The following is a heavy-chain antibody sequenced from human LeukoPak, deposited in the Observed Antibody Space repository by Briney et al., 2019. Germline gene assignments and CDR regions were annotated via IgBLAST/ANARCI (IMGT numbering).Heavy chain of an antibody. CDR1: GGSISSNAYY. CDR3: AYSGSYGHLGY. D-gene: IGHD1-26*01. J-gene: IGHJ4*02. CDR2: IYSSVST. V-gene: IGHV4-39*01. Sequence: PSETLSLTCTVSGGSISSNAYYWAWIRQPPGKGLEWIGSIYSSVSTYYNPSLKSRVTISVDTSKNQFSLRLSSVAAADTALYYCAYSGSYGHLGYWGQGIPVTVSS.